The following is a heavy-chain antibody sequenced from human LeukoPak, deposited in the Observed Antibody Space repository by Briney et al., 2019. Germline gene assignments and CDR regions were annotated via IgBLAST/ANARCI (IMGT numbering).Heavy chain of an antibody. CDR1: GFTVSSHY. CDR2: IYSGGST. CDR3: ARGLRWLQPYYFDY. Sequence: GGSLRLSCAASGFTVSSHYMSWVRQAPGKGLEWVSVIYSGGSTNYADSVKGRFTISRDNSKNTLYLQMNSLRTEDTAVYYCARGLRWLQPYYFDYWGQGTLVTVSS. V-gene: IGHV3-53*05. D-gene: IGHD5-24*01. J-gene: IGHJ4*02.